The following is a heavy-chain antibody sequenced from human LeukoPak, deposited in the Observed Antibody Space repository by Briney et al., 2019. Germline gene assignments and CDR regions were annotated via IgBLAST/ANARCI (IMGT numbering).Heavy chain of an antibody. Sequence: GGSLRLSCAASGFTFSSNWMSWVRQAPGKGLEWVANIKQDGRETYYVDSVKGRFTISRDNAKNSRYLQMNILRAEDTAVYFCAELYRGSFYTYWGLGTLVTVSS. V-gene: IGHV3-7*01. D-gene: IGHD1-26*01. CDR3: AELYRGSFYTY. J-gene: IGHJ4*02. CDR2: IKQDGRET. CDR1: GFTFSSNW.